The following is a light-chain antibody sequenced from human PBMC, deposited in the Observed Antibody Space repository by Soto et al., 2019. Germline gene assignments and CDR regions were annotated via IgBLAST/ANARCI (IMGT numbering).Light chain of an antibody. Sequence: QSALTQPASVSGSPGQSITISCTGTSSDVGGYNYVAWYQQHPDKAPKLMIYEVTNRPSGVSNRFSGSKSGNTASLTICGLQAEDEADYYCSSYTSSNTGVFGTGTKLTVL. V-gene: IGLV2-14*01. CDR3: SSYTSSNTGV. J-gene: IGLJ1*01. CDR2: EVT. CDR1: SSDVGGYNY.